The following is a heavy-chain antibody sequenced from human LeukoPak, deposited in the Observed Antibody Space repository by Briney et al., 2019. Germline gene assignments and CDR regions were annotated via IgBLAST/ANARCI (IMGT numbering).Heavy chain of an antibody. V-gene: IGHV3-30*18. CDR2: ISYDGSNK. CDR3: AKDGPILFYDGSGSHYYFDY. D-gene: IGHD3-10*01. CDR1: GFTFSSYG. Sequence: GRSLRLSCAASGFTFSSYGMHWVRQAPGKGLDWVAVISYDGSNKYYADSVKGRFTISRDNSKNTLYLQMNSLRAEDTAVYYCAKDGPILFYDGSGSHYYFDYWGQGTLVTVSS. J-gene: IGHJ4*02.